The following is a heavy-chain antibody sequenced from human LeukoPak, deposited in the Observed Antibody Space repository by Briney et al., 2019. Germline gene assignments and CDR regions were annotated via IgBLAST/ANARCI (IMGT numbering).Heavy chain of an antibody. D-gene: IGHD3-10*01. Sequence: GASVKVSCKASGYTFIRYGITWVRQATGQGLEWMGWMNPNTGNTGYAQKFQGRVTMTRDTSISTAYMELSSLRSDDTAVYYCARKFLGSRGYYFDYWGQGTLVTVSS. CDR3: ARKFLGSRGYYFDY. J-gene: IGHJ4*02. CDR2: MNPNTGNT. CDR1: GYTFIRYG. V-gene: IGHV1-8*01.